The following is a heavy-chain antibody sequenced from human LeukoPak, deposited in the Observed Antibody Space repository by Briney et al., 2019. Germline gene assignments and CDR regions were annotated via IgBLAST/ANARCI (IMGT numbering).Heavy chain of an antibody. CDR2: VGTAGDT. J-gene: IGHJ4*02. V-gene: IGHV3-13*01. Sequence: GGSLRLSCAASGFTFSSYDMHWVRQATGKGLEWDSAVGTAGDTYYPGSVKGRFTISRENAKNSLFLQMNSLRAGDTAVYYCARSHHYYGSGIDYWGQGTLVTVSS. CDR3: ARSHHYYGSGIDY. CDR1: GFTFSSYD. D-gene: IGHD3-10*01.